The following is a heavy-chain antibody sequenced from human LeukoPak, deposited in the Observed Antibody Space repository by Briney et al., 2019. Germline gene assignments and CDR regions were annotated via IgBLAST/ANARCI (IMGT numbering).Heavy chain of an antibody. Sequence: GASVEVSCKASGGTFSSYAISWVRQAPGQGLEWMGGIIPIFGTANYAQKFQGRVTITADESTSTAYMELSSLRSEDTAVYYCARELGEGYSYVFDYWGQGTLVTVSS. CDR1: GGTFSSYA. D-gene: IGHD5-18*01. CDR3: ARELGEGYSYVFDY. CDR2: IIPIFGTA. J-gene: IGHJ4*02. V-gene: IGHV1-69*13.